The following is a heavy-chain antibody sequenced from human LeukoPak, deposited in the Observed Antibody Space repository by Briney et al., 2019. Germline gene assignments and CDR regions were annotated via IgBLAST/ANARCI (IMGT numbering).Heavy chain of an antibody. Sequence: GGSLRLSCAPFGFTFSNYWMAWVRQAAGKGLEWVANIHRDGSEEYYVDSVRGRFIISRDNAKNSLYLQMNNLRAEDTAVYYCAKHDDGDFDYCGRGTLVTVSS. CDR3: AKHDDGDFDY. CDR1: GFTFSNYW. D-gene: IGHD1-1*01. J-gene: IGHJ4*02. V-gene: IGHV3-7*03. CDR2: IHRDGSEE.